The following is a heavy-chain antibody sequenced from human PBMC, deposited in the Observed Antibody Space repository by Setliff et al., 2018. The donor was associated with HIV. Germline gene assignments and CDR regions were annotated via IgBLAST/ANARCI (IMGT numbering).Heavy chain of an antibody. CDR2: IRYDGSDK. CDR3: AKDRLLDGSSWYYLDY. CDR1: GFTFSNYG. V-gene: IGHV3-30*02. Sequence: LRLSCEISGFTFSNYGMHWVRQAPGKGLEWVAFIRYDGSDKYYVDSVKGRFTVSRDNSKNTLYLQMNSLRPEDTALYYCAKDRLLDGSSWYYLDYWGRGTLVTVSS. D-gene: IGHD6-13*01. J-gene: IGHJ4*02.